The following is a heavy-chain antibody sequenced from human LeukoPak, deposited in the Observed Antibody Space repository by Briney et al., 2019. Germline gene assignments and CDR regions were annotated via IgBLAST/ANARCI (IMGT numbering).Heavy chain of an antibody. Sequence: GGSLRLSCAASGFTLSNAWMSWVRQAPGKGLEWVGRIRSKTDGGTTDYASPVQGRFTISREDSKNTLFLQMISLKTEDTAVYFCTTITNSGYYEYWGQGTLVTVSS. CDR1: GFTLSNAW. J-gene: IGHJ4*02. CDR2: IRSKTDGGTT. D-gene: IGHD1-26*01. CDR3: TTITNSGYYEY. V-gene: IGHV3-15*01.